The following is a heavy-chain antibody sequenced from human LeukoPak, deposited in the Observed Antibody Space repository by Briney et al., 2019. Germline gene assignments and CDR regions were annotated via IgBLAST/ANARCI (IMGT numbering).Heavy chain of an antibody. CDR3: ARDLGFCTSTSCLYFDY. Sequence: SETLSLTCIVSGGSISSYYWSWIRQPPGKGLEWIGYIYYSGSTYYNPSLKSRVTISVDTSKNQFSLRLSSVTAADTAVYYCARDLGFCTSTSCLYFDYWGQGTLVTVSS. V-gene: IGHV4-59*12. J-gene: IGHJ4*02. CDR1: GGSISSYY. CDR2: IYYSGST. D-gene: IGHD2-2*01.